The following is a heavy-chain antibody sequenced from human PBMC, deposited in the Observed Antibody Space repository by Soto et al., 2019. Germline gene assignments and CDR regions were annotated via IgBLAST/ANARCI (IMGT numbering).Heavy chain of an antibody. CDR3: AKHRYCSGGSCTREFDP. D-gene: IGHD2-15*01. V-gene: IGHV3-23*01. CDR1: GFTFSSYA. Sequence: GGSLRLSCAASGFTFSSYAMSWVRQAPGKGLEWVSAISGSGGSTYYADSVKGRFTISRDNSKNTLYLQMNSLRAEDTAVYYCAKHRYCSGGSCTREFDPWGQGTLVTSPQ. J-gene: IGHJ5*02. CDR2: ISGSGGST.